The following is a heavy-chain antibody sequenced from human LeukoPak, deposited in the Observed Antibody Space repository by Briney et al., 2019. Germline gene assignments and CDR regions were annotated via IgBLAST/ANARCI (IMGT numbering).Heavy chain of an antibody. Sequence: GRSPRLSCAASGFIFSNYAMHWVRQAPGKGLEWVALISSDGSKTYHADSVKGRFSISRDNSKNKLYLQLNSLRAEDTSVYYCARDSTYWYDSGSSGPHYFDYWGQGTLVTVSS. J-gene: IGHJ4*02. CDR2: ISSDGSKT. D-gene: IGHD3-10*01. V-gene: IGHV3-30*01. CDR3: ARDSTYWYDSGSSGPHYFDY. CDR1: GFIFSNYA.